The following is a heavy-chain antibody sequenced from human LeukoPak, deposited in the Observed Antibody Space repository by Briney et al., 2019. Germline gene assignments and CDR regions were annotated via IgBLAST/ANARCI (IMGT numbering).Heavy chain of an antibody. V-gene: IGHV3-23*01. CDR2: ISGSGGST. Sequence: GGSLRLPCAASGFIFSSYAMSWVRQAPGKGLEWVSAISGSGGSTYYADSVKGRFTISRDNPKNTLYLQMNSLRAEDTAVYYCAKFHSGYYFFDYWVRETQVSVSS. CDR3: AKFHSGYYFFDY. J-gene: IGHJ4*02. D-gene: IGHD3-22*01. CDR1: GFIFSSYA.